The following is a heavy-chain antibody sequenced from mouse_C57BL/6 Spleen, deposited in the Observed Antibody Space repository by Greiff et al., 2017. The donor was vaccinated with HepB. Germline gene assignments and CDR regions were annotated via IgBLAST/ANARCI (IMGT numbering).Heavy chain of an antibody. J-gene: IGHJ2*01. D-gene: IGHD2-3*01. CDR3: ARGEGLLYYFDY. Sequence: EVNLVESGGGLVKPGGSLKLSCAASGFTFSDYGMHWVRQAPEKGLEWVAYISSGSSTIYYADTVKGRFTISRDNAKNTLFLQMTSLRSEDTAMYYCARGEGLLYYFDYWGQGTTLTVSS. CDR2: ISSGSSTI. V-gene: IGHV5-17*01. CDR1: GFTFSDYG.